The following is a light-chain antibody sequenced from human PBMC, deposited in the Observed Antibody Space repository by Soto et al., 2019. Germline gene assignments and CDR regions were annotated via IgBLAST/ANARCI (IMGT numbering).Light chain of an antibody. J-gene: IGKJ1*01. CDR2: GAS. CDR1: QSVNSSY. V-gene: IGKV3-20*01. Sequence: EIVLTQSPGTLSLSPGERATISCRASQSVNSSYLAWYQQKPGQAPRLLIYGASSKATGIPDRFSGSGSGTDFSLTISRLEPEDFAVYYCQQYGSSRTFGQGTKVDIK. CDR3: QQYGSSRT.